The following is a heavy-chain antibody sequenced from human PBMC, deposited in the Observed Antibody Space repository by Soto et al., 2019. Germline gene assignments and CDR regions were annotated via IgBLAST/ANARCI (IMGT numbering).Heavy chain of an antibody. Sequence: SETLSLTCXVSCGSISGYYCSWIRPPPWKGLEWIGYLYYSGNTNYNPSLKSRVTMSVDTSKNQLSLKLSSVTAADTAVYYCASESFDLTGYLDSRGQGTLVPVPP. V-gene: IGHV4-59*01. CDR2: LYYSGNT. CDR3: ASESFDLTGYLDS. CDR1: CGSISGYY. J-gene: IGHJ4*02. D-gene: IGHD3-9*01.